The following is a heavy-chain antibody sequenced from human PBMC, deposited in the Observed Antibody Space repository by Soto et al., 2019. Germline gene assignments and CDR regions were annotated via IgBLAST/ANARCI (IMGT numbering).Heavy chain of an antibody. V-gene: IGHV3-33*01. Sequence: QAQLVESGGGVVQPGRSLRLSCAASGFTFSSYGMHWFRQAPGKGLEWVALIWYDGSNKNYADSVKGRFTISRDNFKNTLFLQMNSLRAEDTAVYYCARGNPWGVDVWGQGTTVTVSS. J-gene: IGHJ6*02. D-gene: IGHD3-10*01. CDR1: GFTFSSYG. CDR3: ARGNPWGVDV. CDR2: IWYDGSNK.